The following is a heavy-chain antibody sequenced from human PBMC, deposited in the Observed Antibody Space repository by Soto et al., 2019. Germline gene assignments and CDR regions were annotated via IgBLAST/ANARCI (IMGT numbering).Heavy chain of an antibody. J-gene: IGHJ6*02. Sequence: GGSLRLPCAASGFTFSSYAMSWVRQAPGKGLEWVSAISGSGGSTYYADSVKGRFTISRDNSKNTLYLQMNSLRAEDTAVYYCAKDKYCSSNRCYLGYYYYGMDVWGQGTTVTVSS. D-gene: IGHD2-2*01. CDR1: GFTFSSYA. CDR2: ISGSGGST. CDR3: AKDKYCSSNRCYLGYYYYGMDV. V-gene: IGHV3-23*01.